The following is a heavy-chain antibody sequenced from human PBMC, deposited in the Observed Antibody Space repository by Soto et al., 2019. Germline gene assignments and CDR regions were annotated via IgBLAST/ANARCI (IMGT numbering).Heavy chain of an antibody. V-gene: IGHV3-23*01. CDR1: GCTCSTYA. CDR3: AKEQKDSSTWSELNY. CDR2: ITGSGGST. J-gene: IGHJ4*02. D-gene: IGHD6-13*01. Sequence: TGGSLRLCCAASGCTCSTYAMSWVRQAPGKGLEWVSVITGSGGSTYYADSVKGRFTISRDTSKNTLFLQMNSLRAEDTAVYYCAKEQKDSSTWSELNYWGQGTLVTVSS.